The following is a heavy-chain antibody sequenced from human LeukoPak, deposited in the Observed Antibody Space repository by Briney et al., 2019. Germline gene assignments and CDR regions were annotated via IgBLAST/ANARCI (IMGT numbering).Heavy chain of an antibody. CDR3: AISGGDCSSISCFPFEH. V-gene: IGHV3-23*01. D-gene: IGHD2-2*01. Sequence: GGSLRLSCAASGFSFSSFGMNWVRQVPGKGLEWVSAIDGSGGGTYYADSVKGRFTISRDNSKNTLFLQMNSLRDEDTALYYCAISGGDCSSISCFPFEHWGQGTLVTVSS. CDR1: GFSFSSFG. J-gene: IGHJ4*02. CDR2: IDGSGGGT.